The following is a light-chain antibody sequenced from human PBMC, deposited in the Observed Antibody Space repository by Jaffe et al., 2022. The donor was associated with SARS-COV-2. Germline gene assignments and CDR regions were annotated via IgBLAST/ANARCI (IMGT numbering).Light chain of an antibody. CDR2: DAF. V-gene: IGKV3-20*01. CDR1: QTVSPNY. J-gene: IGKJ4*01. CDR3: QQYVTSPIT. Sequence: EIVLTQSPGTLSLSPGERVTLSCRASQTVSPNYLAWYQQKPGQAPRLLIYDAFIRASGIPDRFSGSGSGTDFTLTISRLEPEDFAVYHCQQYVTSPITFGGGTKVEVK.